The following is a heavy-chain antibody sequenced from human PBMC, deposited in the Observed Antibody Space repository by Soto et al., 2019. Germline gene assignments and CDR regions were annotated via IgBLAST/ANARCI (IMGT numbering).Heavy chain of an antibody. J-gene: IGHJ4*02. CDR3: ARDLGDYYDSSGYPFDY. D-gene: IGHD3-22*01. CDR2: INPSGGST. V-gene: IGHV1-46*01. Sequence: GASVKVSCKASGYTFTSYYMHWVRQAPGQGLEWMGIINPSGGSTSYAQKFQGRVTMTRDTSTSTVYVELSSLRSEDTAVYYCARDLGDYYDSSGYPFDYWGQGTLVTVSS. CDR1: GYTFTSYY.